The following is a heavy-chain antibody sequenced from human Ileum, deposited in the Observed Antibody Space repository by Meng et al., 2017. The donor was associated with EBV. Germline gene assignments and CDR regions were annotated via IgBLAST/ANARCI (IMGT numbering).Heavy chain of an antibody. V-gene: IGHV4-28*01. CDR1: GNSISSTNW. CDR2: NYYSGST. J-gene: IGHJ4*02. CDR3: ARNVPGTSAYYD. Sequence: QVQLQESGPGLVKPSDTLSLTCAVSGNSISSTNWWGWIRQPPGKGLEWIGYNYYSGSTSYNPSLKSRVTMSVDTSKNQFSLNLNSVTAVDTAVYYCARNVPGTSAYYDWGQGTLVTVSS. D-gene: IGHD3-22*01.